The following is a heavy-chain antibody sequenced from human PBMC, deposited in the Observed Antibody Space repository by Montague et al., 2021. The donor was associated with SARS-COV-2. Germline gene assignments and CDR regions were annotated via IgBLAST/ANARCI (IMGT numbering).Heavy chain of an antibody. CDR3: ARHDNSGTYPMDV. J-gene: IGHJ6*02. V-gene: IGHV4-59*08. D-gene: IGHD3-10*01. CDR1: GVSNSNYH. CDR2: IHYNGHK. Sequence: SETLSLTCDVSGVSNSNYHWSWIRQPPGKGLEFIGYIHYNGHKNXKPSLQSRVTMSVDTSKNQVSLKLTSVTAADTAVYYCARHDNSGTYPMDVWGQGTTVTVSS.